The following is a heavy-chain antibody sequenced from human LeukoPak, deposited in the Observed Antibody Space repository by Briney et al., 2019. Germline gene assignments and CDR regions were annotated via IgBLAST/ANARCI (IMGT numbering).Heavy chain of an antibody. D-gene: IGHD3-22*01. CDR2: ISAYNGNT. CDR3: AREGKVDGYYYDSSGYPYYFDY. CDR1: GYTFTSYG. J-gene: IGHJ4*02. V-gene: IGHV1-18*01. Sequence: EASVKVSCKASGYTFTSYGISWVRQAPGQGLEWMGWISAYNGNTNYAQKLQGRVTMTTDTSTSTAYMELRSLRSDDTAAYYCAREGKVDGYYYDSSGYPYYFDYWGQGTLVTVSS.